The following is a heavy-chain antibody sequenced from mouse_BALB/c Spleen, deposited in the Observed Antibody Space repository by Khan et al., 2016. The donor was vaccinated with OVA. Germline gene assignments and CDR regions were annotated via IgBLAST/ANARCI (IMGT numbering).Heavy chain of an antibody. Sequence: VQLVESGPELKKPGETVKISCKASGYTFTNYGMNWVKQAPGKGLKWMGWINTYTGQPTYADDFKGRFAFSLETSASTAYLQINNRKNEDTATYFCARSNSYWYFDVWGAGTTVTVSS. V-gene: IGHV9-3-1*01. J-gene: IGHJ1*01. CDR3: ARSNSYWYFDV. CDR2: INTYTGQP. D-gene: IGHD4-1*02. CDR1: GYTFTNYG.